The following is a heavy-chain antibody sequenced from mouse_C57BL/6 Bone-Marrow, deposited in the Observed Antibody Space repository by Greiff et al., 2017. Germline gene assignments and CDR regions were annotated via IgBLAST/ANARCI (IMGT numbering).Heavy chain of an antibody. V-gene: IGHV5-6*01. D-gene: IGHD2-10*01. CDR3: ARPYPYYAMDY. Sequence: EVMLVESGGDLVKPGGSLKLSCAASGFTFSSYGMSWVRQTPDKRLEWVATISSGGSYTYYPDSVKGRFTISKDNAKNTLYLQMSSLKSEDTAMYYCARPYPYYAMDYWGQGTSVTVSS. CDR1: GFTFSSYG. CDR2: ISSGGSYT. J-gene: IGHJ4*01.